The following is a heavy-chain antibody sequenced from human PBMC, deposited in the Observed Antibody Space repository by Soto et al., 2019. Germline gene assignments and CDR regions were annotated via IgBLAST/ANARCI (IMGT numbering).Heavy chain of an antibody. CDR1: GYIFTGYH. CDR2: INPNTGGT. J-gene: IGHJ4*02. Sequence: QVQLVQSGAEVKKPGASMKVSCKASGYIFTGYHMHWVRQAPGQGLEWMGWINPNTGGTNFAQKFQGRVTMTRDTSISTAYMELSRLRSDDTAVYYCAREGGYWSGGTCAFDYWGQGTLVTVSS. CDR3: AREGGYWSGGTCAFDY. V-gene: IGHV1-2*02. D-gene: IGHD2-15*01.